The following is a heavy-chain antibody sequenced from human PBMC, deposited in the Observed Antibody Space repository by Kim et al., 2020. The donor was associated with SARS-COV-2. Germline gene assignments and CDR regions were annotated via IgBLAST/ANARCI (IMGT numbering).Heavy chain of an antibody. D-gene: IGHD2-15*01. CDR1: GFTFSTYD. J-gene: IGHJ1*01. Sequence: GGSLRLSCAASGFTFSTYDMSWVRQAPGKGLEWVSAISSSGGGTYYADSVKGRFTISRDNSRDTLYLQLNNLRAEDTAVYYCVKWGFCSGGRCAQFFQHWDQGTPVSVTS. CDR3: VKWGFCSGGRCAQFFQH. CDR2: ISSSGGGT. V-gene: IGHV3-23*01.